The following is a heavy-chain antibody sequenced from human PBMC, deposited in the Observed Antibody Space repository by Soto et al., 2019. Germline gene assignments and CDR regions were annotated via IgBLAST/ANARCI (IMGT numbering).Heavy chain of an antibody. CDR1: GGSVSSGSYY. CDR2: IYSSGGT. Sequence: ETLSLTCTVSGGSVSSGSYYWSWIRQPPGKGLEWIGYIYSSGGTSYNPSLKSRVTISVDTSKNQFSLKLSSVTAADTAVYFCARDGDGYNYWGQGTLVTVSS. CDR3: ARDGDGYNY. J-gene: IGHJ4*02. V-gene: IGHV4-61*01. D-gene: IGHD5-12*01.